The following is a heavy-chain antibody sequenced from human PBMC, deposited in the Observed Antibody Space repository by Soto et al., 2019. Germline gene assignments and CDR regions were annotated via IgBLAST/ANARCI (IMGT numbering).Heavy chain of an antibody. D-gene: IGHD1-7*01. CDR3: ATPLKTTWSWYYYGMDV. CDR1: GYTFTSYD. V-gene: IGHV1-8*01. CDR2: MNPNSGNT. J-gene: IGHJ6*02. Sequence: QVQLVQSGAEVKKPGASVKVSCKASGYTFTSYDINWVRQATGQGLEWMGWMNPNSGNTGYAQKFQGRVTMTRNTSISTAYMELSSLRSEDTAVYYCATPLKTTWSWYYYGMDVWGQGTTVTVSS.